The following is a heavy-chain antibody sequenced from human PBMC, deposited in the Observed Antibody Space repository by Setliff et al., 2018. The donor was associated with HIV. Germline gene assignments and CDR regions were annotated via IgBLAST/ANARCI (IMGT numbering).Heavy chain of an antibody. D-gene: IGHD2-15*01. CDR1: GFTFSNHW. J-gene: IGHJ4*02. CDR2: INYHGSDI. Sequence: PGGSLRLSCVGSGFTFSNHWMQWVRQAPGKGLVWVSRINYHGSDISYADSVKGRFTISRDNAKNTVYLQMNNLRDEDTAVYSCARARGGNSEWSYWGQGTLVTVSS. V-gene: IGHV3-74*01. CDR3: ARARGGNSEWSY.